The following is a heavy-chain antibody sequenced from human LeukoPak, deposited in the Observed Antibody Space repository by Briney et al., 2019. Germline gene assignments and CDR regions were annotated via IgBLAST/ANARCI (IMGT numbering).Heavy chain of an antibody. D-gene: IGHD1-26*01. CDR2: ISGDGGST. CDR3: AKDSGSYYGYYYYYGMDV. Sequence: GGSLRLSCAASGFTFDDYAMHWVRQAPGKSLEWVSLISGDGGSTYYADSVKGRFTISRDNSKNSLYLQMNSLRTEDTALYYCAKDSGSYYGYYYYYGMDVWGQGTTVTVSS. CDR1: GFTFDDYA. V-gene: IGHV3-43*02. J-gene: IGHJ6*02.